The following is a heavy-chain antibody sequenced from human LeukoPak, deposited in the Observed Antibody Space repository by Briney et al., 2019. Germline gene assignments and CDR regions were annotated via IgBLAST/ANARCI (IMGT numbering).Heavy chain of an antibody. CDR2: IYYSGST. V-gene: IGHV4-39*01. CDR1: GGPISSNSYY. CDR3: ARHRMYYYDSSGRGVADAFDI. J-gene: IGHJ3*02. D-gene: IGHD3-22*01. Sequence: KASETLSLTCTVSGGPISSNSYYWGWIRQPPGKGLEWIGSIYYSGSTYYNPSLKSRVTISVDTSKNQFSLKLSSVTAADTAVYYCARHRMYYYDSSGRGVADAFDIWGQGTMVTVSS.